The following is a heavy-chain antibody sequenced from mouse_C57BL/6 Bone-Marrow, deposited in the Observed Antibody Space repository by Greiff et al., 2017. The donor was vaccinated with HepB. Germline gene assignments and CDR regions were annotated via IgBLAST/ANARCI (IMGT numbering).Heavy chain of an antibody. CDR1: GYTFTSYG. J-gene: IGHJ2*01. CDR2: IYPRSGNT. Sequence: QVQLQQSGAELARPGASVKLSCKASGYTFTSYGISWVKQRPGQGLEWIGEIYPRSGNTYYNEKFKGKATLTADKSSSTAYMGLRSLTSEDSAVYFCARCHYYGSSYYFDYWGQGTTLTVSS. D-gene: IGHD1-1*01. CDR3: ARCHYYGSSYYFDY. V-gene: IGHV1-81*01.